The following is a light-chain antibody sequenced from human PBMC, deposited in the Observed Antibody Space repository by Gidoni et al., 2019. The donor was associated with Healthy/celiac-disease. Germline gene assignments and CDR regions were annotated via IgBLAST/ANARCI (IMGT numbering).Light chain of an antibody. J-gene: IGKJ1*01. V-gene: IGKV3-11*01. Sequence: EIVFPQSPDTLSLSPGERATLSCMASQSVSSYLAWYQQKTGQAPRLLIYDSSIRATGIPARCSGSGSGTDFTLTISSLEPEDFTVYYCQQSSNGWTFXQXTKVEIK. CDR2: DSS. CDR1: QSVSSY. CDR3: QQSSNGWT.